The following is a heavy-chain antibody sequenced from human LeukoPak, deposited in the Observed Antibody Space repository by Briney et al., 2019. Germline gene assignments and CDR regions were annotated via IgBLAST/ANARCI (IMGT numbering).Heavy chain of an antibody. Sequence: ASVKVSCKASGYTFTSYYMHWVRQAPGQGLEWMGIINPSGGSTSYAQKFQGRVTMTRDTSISTAYMELRSLISDDTAVYYCARAGAGGSFDIWGQGTMVTVSS. D-gene: IGHD2-15*01. V-gene: IGHV1-46*01. J-gene: IGHJ3*02. CDR1: GYTFTSYY. CDR3: ARAGAGGSFDI. CDR2: INPSGGST.